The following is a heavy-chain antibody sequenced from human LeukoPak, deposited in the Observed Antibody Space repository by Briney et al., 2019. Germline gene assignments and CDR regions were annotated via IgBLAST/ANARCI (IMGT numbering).Heavy chain of an antibody. Sequence: GGSLRLSCSASGFTFSSYAVHWVRQAPGKGLEYVSAISSNGGSTYYADSVKGRFTISRDNSKNTLYLQMSSLRAEDTAVYYCSRWSFENDAFDIWGQGTMVTVSS. V-gene: IGHV3-64D*06. CDR1: GFTFSSYA. D-gene: IGHD4-23*01. CDR3: SRWSFENDAFDI. CDR2: ISSNGGST. J-gene: IGHJ3*02.